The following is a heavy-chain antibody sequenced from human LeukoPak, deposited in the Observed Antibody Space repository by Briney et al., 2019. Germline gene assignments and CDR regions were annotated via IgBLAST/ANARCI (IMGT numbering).Heavy chain of an antibody. Sequence: GGSLRLSCAASGFTFSNYAMSWVRQAPGKGLEWVSTITGGGGSTYYADSVKGRFTISRDNSKNTLYLQMNSLRAEDTAVYYCAKVKTYYDFWSGYPCFDYWGQGTLVTVSS. V-gene: IGHV3-23*01. CDR3: AKVKTYYDFWSGYPCFDY. J-gene: IGHJ4*02. CDR2: ITGGGGST. CDR1: GFTFSNYA. D-gene: IGHD3-3*01.